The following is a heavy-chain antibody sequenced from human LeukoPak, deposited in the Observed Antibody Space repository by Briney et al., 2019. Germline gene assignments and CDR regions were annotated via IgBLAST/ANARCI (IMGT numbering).Heavy chain of an antibody. Sequence: GGSLRLSCAASGFPFNVQTMSWVRQAPGKRLDWMASMRQDGSEIYYVDSVKGRFTISRDNPKNSLYLQMNSLRAEDTAVYYCARGGATRGRFENWGQGTLVTVSS. CDR3: ARGGATRGRFEN. CDR2: MRQDGSEI. J-gene: IGHJ4*02. CDR1: GFPFNVQT. D-gene: IGHD1-26*01. V-gene: IGHV3-7*01.